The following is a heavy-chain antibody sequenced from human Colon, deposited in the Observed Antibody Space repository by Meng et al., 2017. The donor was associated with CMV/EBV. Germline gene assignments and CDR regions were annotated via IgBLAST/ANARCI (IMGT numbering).Heavy chain of an antibody. CDR1: GGTFSSYV. D-gene: IGHD4/OR15-4a*01. Sequence: SVKVSCKTSGGTFSSYVFNWVRQAPGQGLEWMGGIIPSLGVATYAQMLQGRVTIIAEKSTGTVYMELTSLTFDDTAIYYCARARGGANHYYHGMDVWGQGTVVTVSS. J-gene: IGHJ6*02. V-gene: IGHV1-69*10. CDR3: ARARGGANHYYHGMDV. CDR2: IIPSLGVA.